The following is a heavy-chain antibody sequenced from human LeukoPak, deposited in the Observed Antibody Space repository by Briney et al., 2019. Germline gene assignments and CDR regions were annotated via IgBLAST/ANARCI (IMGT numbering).Heavy chain of an antibody. CDR2: IYHSGST. J-gene: IGHJ4*02. D-gene: IGHD3-10*01. CDR3: ASIPRTGPNYYGSGSSDY. CDR1: GGSISSGGYY. Sequence: PSQTLSLTCTVSGGSISSGGYYWSWIRQPPGKGLEWIGYIYHSGSTYYNPSLKSRVTISVDTSNNHFSLKLSSVTAADTAVYYCASIPRTGPNYYGSGSSDYWGQGTLVTVSS. V-gene: IGHV4-30-2*01.